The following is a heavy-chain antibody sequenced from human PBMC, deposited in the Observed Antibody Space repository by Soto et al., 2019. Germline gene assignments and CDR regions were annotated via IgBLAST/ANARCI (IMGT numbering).Heavy chain of an antibody. CDR1: GYTFTSYG. D-gene: IGHD3-3*01. CDR3: ARSTIFGVVMNFDY. V-gene: IGHV1-18*01. CDR2: ISTYNGNT. Sequence: ASVKVSCKASGYTFTSYGISWVRQAPGQGLEWMGWISTYNGNTNYAQKLQGRVTMTRDTSTSTVYMELSSLRSEDTAVYYCARSTIFGVVMNFDYWGQGTLVTVSS. J-gene: IGHJ4*02.